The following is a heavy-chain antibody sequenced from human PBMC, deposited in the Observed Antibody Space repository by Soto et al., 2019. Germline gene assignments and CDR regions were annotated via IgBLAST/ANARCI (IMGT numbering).Heavy chain of an antibody. CDR2: IFYRGIT. V-gene: IGHV4-31*03. CDR1: GGSMNRGAFY. J-gene: IGHJ4*02. Sequence: SETLSLTCNVSGGSMNRGAFYWSWIRQHPGKGLEWIGYIFYRGITYYNPSLRSRVTISADTSKNQFSLQLTSVTAADTAVYYCAREGDLGDNGADQWGQGTLVTVA. CDR3: AREGDLGDNGADQ. D-gene: IGHD4-17*01.